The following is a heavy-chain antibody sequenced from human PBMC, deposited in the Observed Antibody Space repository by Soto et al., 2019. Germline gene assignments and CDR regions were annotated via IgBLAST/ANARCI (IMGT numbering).Heavy chain of an antibody. CDR1: GGSISSGGYY. D-gene: IGHD3-10*01. CDR3: ARDQPKYGSGIV. Sequence: QVQLQESGPGLVKPSQTLSLTCTVSGGSISSGGYYWSWIRQHPGKGLEWIGYIYYSGSTYYNPSLKSRVTISVDTSKNQFSLKLSSVTAAVMAVYYCARDQPKYGSGIVWGQGTLVTVSS. J-gene: IGHJ4*02. V-gene: IGHV4-31*03. CDR2: IYYSGST.